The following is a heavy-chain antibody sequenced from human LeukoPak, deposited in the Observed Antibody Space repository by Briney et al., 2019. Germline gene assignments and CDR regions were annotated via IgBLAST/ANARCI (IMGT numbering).Heavy chain of an antibody. CDR1: GYTFTGYY. CDR2: MNPNRGNT. V-gene: IGHV1-8*03. CDR3: ARGGWGAYMDV. J-gene: IGHJ6*03. Sequence: ASVKVSCKASGYTFTGYYMHWVRQAPGQGLEGMGWMNPNRGNTGYAQKFQGRVTITRNTSISTAYMELSSLRSEDTAVYYCARGGWGAYMDVWGKGTTVTVSS. D-gene: IGHD1-26*01.